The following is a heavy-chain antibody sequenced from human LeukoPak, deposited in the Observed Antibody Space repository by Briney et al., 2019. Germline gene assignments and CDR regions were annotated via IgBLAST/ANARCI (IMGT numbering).Heavy chain of an antibody. V-gene: IGHV4-59*08. D-gene: IGHD6-13*01. CDR2: IYYSGST. CDR1: GGSISSYY. CDR3: ARHKAVWIAERKYSSRWYGCDY. J-gene: IGHJ4*02. Sequence: SETLSLTCTVSGGSISSYYWSWIRQPPGKGLEWIGYIYYSGSTNYNPSLKSRVTISVDTSKNQFSLKLSSVTAADTAVYYCARHKAVWIAERKYSSRWYGCDYWGQGTLVTVSS.